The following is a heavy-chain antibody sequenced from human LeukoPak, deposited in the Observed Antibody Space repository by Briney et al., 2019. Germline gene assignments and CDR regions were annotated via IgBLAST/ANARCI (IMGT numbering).Heavy chain of an antibody. CDR2: ISSSSSYI. J-gene: IGHJ6*03. CDR1: GFTFSSYS. Sequence: PGGSLRLSCAASGFTFSSYSINWVRQAPGKGLEWVSSISSSSSYIYYADSVKGRFTISRDNAKNSLYLQMNSLRAEDTAEYYCARWFWDIVEVVDDHRYMDVWGKGTTVTVSS. CDR3: ARWFWDIVEVVDDHRYMDV. V-gene: IGHV3-21*01. D-gene: IGHD2-15*01.